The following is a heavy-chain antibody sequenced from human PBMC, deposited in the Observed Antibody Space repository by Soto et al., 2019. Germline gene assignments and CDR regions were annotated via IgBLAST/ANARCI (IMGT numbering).Heavy chain of an antibody. CDR1: GFSLSTSGVG. J-gene: IGHJ5*02. CDR2: IYWNDDK. D-gene: IGHD3-22*01. CDR3: AHSFDSSGYYYENWFDP. V-gene: IGHV2-5*01. Sequence: SGPTLVNPTQTLTLICTFSGFSLSTSGVGVGWIRQPPGKALEWLALIYWNDDKRYSPSLKSRLTITKDTSKNQVVLTMTNMDPVDTATYYCAHSFDSSGYYYENWFDPWGQGTLVTVSS.